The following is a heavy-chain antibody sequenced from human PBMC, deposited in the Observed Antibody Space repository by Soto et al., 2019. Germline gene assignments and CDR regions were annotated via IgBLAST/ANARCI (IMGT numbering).Heavy chain of an antibody. CDR1: CDSMTSGDYS. D-gene: IGHD2-2*01. Sequence: SETLSLTCTVSCDSMTSGDYSWGWIRQPPGKGLEWLGYIYRTGNTHYSPSLKSRVSISQDRSKNQFSLELTSVTAADTAVYYCPRGDYQYSIEYWGQGTLVSVSS. CDR2: IYRTGNT. V-gene: IGHV4-30-2*01. CDR3: PRGDYQYSIEY. J-gene: IGHJ4*02.